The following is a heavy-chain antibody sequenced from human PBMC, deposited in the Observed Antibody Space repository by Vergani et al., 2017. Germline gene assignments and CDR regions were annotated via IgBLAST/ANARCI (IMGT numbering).Heavy chain of an antibody. Sequence: QVQLVESGGGVVQPGRSLRLSCAASGFTFSTYAMHWVRQAPGKGLEWVAVTSYDGSKKYYGDSVKGRFTISRDNSKNTLYLQMNSLRAEDTAVYYCALGYCSGGSCGDAFDIWGQGTMVAVSS. CDR2: TSYDGSKK. CDR3: ALGYCSGGSCGDAFDI. CDR1: GFTFSTYA. J-gene: IGHJ3*02. V-gene: IGHV3-30-3*01. D-gene: IGHD2-15*01.